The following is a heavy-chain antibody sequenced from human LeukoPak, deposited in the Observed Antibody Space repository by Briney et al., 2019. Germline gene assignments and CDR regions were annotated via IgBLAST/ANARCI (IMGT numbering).Heavy chain of an antibody. D-gene: IGHD2-15*01. CDR3: ASSVYCSGGSCYSEFGDY. CDR2: IKQDGSEK. CDR1: GFTFSSYW. V-gene: IGHV3-7*01. Sequence: GGSLRLSCAASGFTFSSYWMSWVRQAPGKGLEWVANIKQDGSEKYYVDSVKGRFTISRDNAKNSLYLQMNSLRAEDTAVYYCASSVYCSGGSCYSEFGDYWGQGTLVTVSS. J-gene: IGHJ4*02.